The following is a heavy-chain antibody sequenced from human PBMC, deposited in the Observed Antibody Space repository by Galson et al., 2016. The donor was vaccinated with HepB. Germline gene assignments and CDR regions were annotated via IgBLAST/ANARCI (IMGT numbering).Heavy chain of an antibody. Sequence: FLRLSCAASGFTFSDYYMSWIRQAPGKGLEWVSSISSRAGAIYYADFVQGRFTISRDNAKTSVYLQMNSLRADDTAVYYCARDLVDTSMGEYFYYYGLDVWGQGTTVTVAS. CDR2: ISSRAGAI. CDR3: ARDLVDTSMGEYFYYYGLDV. D-gene: IGHD5-18*01. CDR1: GFTFSDYY. V-gene: IGHV3-11*01. J-gene: IGHJ6*02.